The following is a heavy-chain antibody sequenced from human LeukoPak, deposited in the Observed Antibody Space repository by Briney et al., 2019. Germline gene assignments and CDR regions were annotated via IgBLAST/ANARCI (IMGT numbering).Heavy chain of an antibody. CDR3: ARVGGVKTGTTTDYYMDV. D-gene: IGHD1-1*01. CDR1: GGSISPYH. CDR2: TYDTGVT. V-gene: IGHV4-59*01. Sequence: SETLSLTCTVSGGSISPYHWAWIRQSPEKGLEWIGYTYDTGVTNYNPSLRSRLSISVDTSKNLFSLYMRSVTAADTAVYYCARVGGVKTGTTTDYYMDVWGKGTTVTVSS. J-gene: IGHJ6*03.